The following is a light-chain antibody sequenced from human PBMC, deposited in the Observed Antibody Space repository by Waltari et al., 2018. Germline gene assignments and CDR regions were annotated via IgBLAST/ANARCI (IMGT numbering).Light chain of an antibody. CDR2: DAS. CDR3: QQYYGYPLT. CDR1: QGISNY. Sequence: ALQITQSPSSLSASTGDKVTITCRASQGISNYLAWYQQKPGKAPTLLIYDASTLQRGVPSRFSGSGSGTDFTLTISCLQSEDFATFYCQQYYGYPLTFGPGTKVDVK. J-gene: IGKJ3*01. V-gene: IGKV1-8*01.